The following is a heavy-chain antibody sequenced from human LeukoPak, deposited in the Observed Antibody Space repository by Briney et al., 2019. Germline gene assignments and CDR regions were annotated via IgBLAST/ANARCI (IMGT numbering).Heavy chain of an antibody. J-gene: IGHJ4*02. CDR2: ISGSGGIT. D-gene: IGHD2-2*03. V-gene: IGHV3-23*01. Sequence: GGSLRLSCAASGFTFSSYAMTWVRQAPGKGLEWVSVISGSGGITYYADSVKGRFTISRDNSKNTLYLQMNSLRAEDTAVYYCAKDGYCSSSTCRLFDYWGRGTLVSVSS. CDR3: AKDGYCSSSTCRLFDY. CDR1: GFTFSSYA.